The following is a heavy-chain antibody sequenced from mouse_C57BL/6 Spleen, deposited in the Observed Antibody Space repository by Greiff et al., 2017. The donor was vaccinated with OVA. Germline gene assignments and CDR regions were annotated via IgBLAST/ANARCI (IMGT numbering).Heavy chain of an antibody. J-gene: IGHJ2*01. CDR3: ATLYYYGSSYKGYFDY. CDR2: IHPNSGST. CDR1: GYTFTSYW. V-gene: IGHV1-64*01. Sequence: VQLQQPGAELVKPGASVKLSCKASGYTFTSYWMHWVKQRPGQGLEWIGMIHPNSGSTNYNEKFKSKATLTVDKSSSTAYMQLSSLTSEDSAVYYCATLYYYGSSYKGYFDYWGQGTTLTVSS. D-gene: IGHD1-1*01.